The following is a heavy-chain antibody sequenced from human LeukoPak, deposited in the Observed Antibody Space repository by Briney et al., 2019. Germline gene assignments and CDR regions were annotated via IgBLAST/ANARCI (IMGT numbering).Heavy chain of an antibody. D-gene: IGHD1-26*01. CDR2: ISGDAVTS. CDR1: GFTFKNYA. V-gene: IGHV3-23*01. J-gene: IGHJ4*02. CDR3: AQLKMGAISYFDY. Sequence: GGSLRLSCAASGFTFKNYAMNWVRQSPGQGLQWVSTISGDAVTSWYADSVKGRFTVSRDNSKNIVFLQMNNLRAEDTAVYYCAQLKMGAISYFDYWGQGTLVTVSS.